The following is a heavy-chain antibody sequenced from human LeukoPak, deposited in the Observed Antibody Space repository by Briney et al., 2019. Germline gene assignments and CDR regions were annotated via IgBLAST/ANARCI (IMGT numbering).Heavy chain of an antibody. D-gene: IGHD3-3*01. CDR2: ISSSGSYI. CDR1: RFTFSSYS. CDR3: ASDFWSGYYTPMGVNY. V-gene: IGHV3-21*01. Sequence: PGGSLRLSCAASRFTFSSYSMNWVRQAPGKGLEWVSSISSSGSYIYHADSVKGRFTISRDNAKNTLYLQMNSLRAEDTAVYYCASDFWSGYYTPMGVNYWGQGTLVTVSS. J-gene: IGHJ4*02.